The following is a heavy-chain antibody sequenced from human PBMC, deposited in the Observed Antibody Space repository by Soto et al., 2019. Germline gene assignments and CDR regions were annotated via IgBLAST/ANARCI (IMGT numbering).Heavy chain of an antibody. J-gene: IGHJ4*02. CDR3: ARDGPAIGDFDY. CDR1: GGSTSSGGYS. Sequence: PSETLSLTCAVSGGSTSSGGYSWSWLRQPPGKGLEWIGYISHSGSTYYNPSLKSRVTISVDTSKNQFSLRLSSVTAADTAVYYCARDGPAIGDFDYWGQGTLVTVSS. CDR2: ISHSGST. D-gene: IGHD2-15*01. V-gene: IGHV4-30-2*01.